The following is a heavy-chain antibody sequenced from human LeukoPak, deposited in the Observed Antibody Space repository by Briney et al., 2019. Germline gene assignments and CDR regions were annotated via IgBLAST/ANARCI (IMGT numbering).Heavy chain of an antibody. J-gene: IGHJ4*02. D-gene: IGHD6-19*01. CDR2: INSDGSST. Sequence: PGGSLRLSCAASGFTFSSYWMHWVRQAPGKGLVWVSRINSDGSSTSYADSVKGRFTISRDNAKNTLYLQMNSLRAEDTAVYYCAKDPSSVWYYFDYWGQGTLVTVSS. CDR1: GFTFSSYW. V-gene: IGHV3-74*01. CDR3: AKDPSSVWYYFDY.